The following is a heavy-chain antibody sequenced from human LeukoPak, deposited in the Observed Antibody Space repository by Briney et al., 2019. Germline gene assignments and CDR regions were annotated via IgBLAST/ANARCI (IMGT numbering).Heavy chain of an antibody. J-gene: IGHJ4*02. CDR1: GGSISNYY. V-gene: IGHV4-59*01. CDR2: IYYSGST. Sequence: SETLSLTCTVSGGSISNYYWTWIQQPPGKGLEWIGYIYYSGSTYYNPSLKSRVTISVDTSKNQLSLKVTSVTAADTAVYYCARIRPNTSTWYFDYWGQGTLVTVSS. D-gene: IGHD2-2*01. CDR3: ARIRPNTSTWYFDY.